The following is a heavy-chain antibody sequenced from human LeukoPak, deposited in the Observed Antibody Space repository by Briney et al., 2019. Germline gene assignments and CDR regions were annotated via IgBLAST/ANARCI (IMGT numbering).Heavy chain of an antibody. D-gene: IGHD6-13*01. V-gene: IGHV1-69*13. CDR1: GYTFTGYY. Sequence: GASVKVSCKASGYTFTGYYMHWVRQAPGQGLEWMGGIIPIFGTANYAQKFQGRVTITADESTSTAYMELSSLRSEDTAVYYCARGGIAAAGYYFDYWGQGTLVTVSS. J-gene: IGHJ4*02. CDR3: ARGGIAAAGYYFDY. CDR2: IIPIFGTA.